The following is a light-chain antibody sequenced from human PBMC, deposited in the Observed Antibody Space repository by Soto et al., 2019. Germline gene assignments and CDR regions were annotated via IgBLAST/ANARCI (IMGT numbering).Light chain of an antibody. CDR3: LQYATYPWT. V-gene: IGKV1-17*01. CDR2: EAS. CDR1: QDIRDD. Sequence: DIQMTQSPSSLSASVGDRVTITCRASQDIRDDLDWFQQTPGKAPERLLDEASTLQGDVPSRFSGSGSGTEFTLTINGLQPEDFATYYCLQYATYPWTFGQGNNVEIK. J-gene: IGKJ1*01.